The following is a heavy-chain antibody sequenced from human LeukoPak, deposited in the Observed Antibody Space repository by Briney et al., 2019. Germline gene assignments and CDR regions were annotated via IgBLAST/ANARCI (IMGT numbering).Heavy chain of an antibody. D-gene: IGHD2-2*01. J-gene: IGHJ4*02. CDR1: GGSISSGGYY. CDR2: IYYSGST. CDR3: ARASSPGYYFDF. Sequence: SETLSLTCSVSGGSISSGGYYWTWIRQRPGKGLEWIGYIYYSGSTYYNPSLKSRVIISLDTSKNQFSLKLGSVTAADSAVYYCARASSPGYYFDFWGQGTLVTVSS. V-gene: IGHV4-31*03.